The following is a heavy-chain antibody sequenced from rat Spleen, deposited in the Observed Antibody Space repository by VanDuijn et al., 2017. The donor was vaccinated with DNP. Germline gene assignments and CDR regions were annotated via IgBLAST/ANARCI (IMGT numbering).Heavy chain of an antibody. CDR3: TTGGAAAY. J-gene: IGHJ3*01. V-gene: IGHV5S23*01. CDR2: ITTGGGT. Sequence: EVQLVESGGGLVQPGRSLKLSCAASGFTFSNYYMVWVRQAPTKGLEWVASITTGGGTYYRDSVRGRFTISRDNAKSSLYLQMDSLRSEHSATYYCTTGGAAAYWGQGTLVTVSS. D-gene: IGHD1-2*01. CDR1: GFTFSNYY.